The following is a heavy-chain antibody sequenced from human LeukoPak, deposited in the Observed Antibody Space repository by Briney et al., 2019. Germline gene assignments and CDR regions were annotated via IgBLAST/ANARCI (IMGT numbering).Heavy chain of an antibody. V-gene: IGHV4-34*01. J-gene: IGHJ5*02. CDR2: INHSGST. CDR1: GGSFSGYY. Sequence: SETLSLTCAVYGGSFSGYYWSWIRQPPGKGLEWIGEINHSGSTNYNPSLKSRVTISVDTSKNQFSLKLSSVTAADTAVYYCARGAITMVPWFDPWGQGTLVTVSS. CDR3: ARGAITMVPWFDP. D-gene: IGHD3-10*01.